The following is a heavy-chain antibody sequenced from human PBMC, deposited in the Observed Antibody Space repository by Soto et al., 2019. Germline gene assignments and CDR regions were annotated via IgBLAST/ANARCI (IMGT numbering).Heavy chain of an antibody. CDR1: GFSLTTSGVG. J-gene: IGHJ4*02. D-gene: IGHD3-3*01. CDR2: IYWDDDK. Sequence: QITLNESGPTVVRPTETLTLTCRFSGFSLTTSGVGVGWIRQSLGKAPEWLALIYWDDDKRYSASLKSRLTITKDTSKNQVVLTVSDLDPTDTATYYCAHRVLPTVFGLVTTTAIYFDFWGQGTPVAVSS. V-gene: IGHV2-5*02. CDR3: AHRVLPTVFGLVTTTAIYFDF.